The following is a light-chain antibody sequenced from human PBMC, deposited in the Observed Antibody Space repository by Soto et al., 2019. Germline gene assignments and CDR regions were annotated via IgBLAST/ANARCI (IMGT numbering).Light chain of an antibody. Sequence: EIVLTQSPATLSLSPGERATLSCRASQSVSSYLAWYQQKPGQAPKLLIYDASNRATGIPARFSGSGSGTDFTITTSRLQTDDFSNYYGQPYNSFSYTFGAGTKVDI. CDR2: DAS. CDR3: QPYNSFSYT. V-gene: IGKV3-11*01. J-gene: IGKJ2*01. CDR1: QSVSSY.